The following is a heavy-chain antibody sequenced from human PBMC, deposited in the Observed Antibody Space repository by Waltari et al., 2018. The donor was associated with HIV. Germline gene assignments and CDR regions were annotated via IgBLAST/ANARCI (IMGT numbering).Heavy chain of an antibody. Sequence: QVQLQESGPGLVKPSETLSLTCNVSADTINNSYLCWIRQSPAKGLEWIGYIYYTGTSNYNPSPALKSRVTMSLDTSKTQFSLKLTSVSAADTAVYYCARTVGTSISGVITYNWFDSWGQGTLVTVSS. CDR1: ADTINNSY. D-gene: IGHD3-3*01. CDR2: IYYTGTS. CDR3: ARTVGTSISGVITYNWFDS. J-gene: IGHJ5*01. V-gene: IGHV4-59*01.